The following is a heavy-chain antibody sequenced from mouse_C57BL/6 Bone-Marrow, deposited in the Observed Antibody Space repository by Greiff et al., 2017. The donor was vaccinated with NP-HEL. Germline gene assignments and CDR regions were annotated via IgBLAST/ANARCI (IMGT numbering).Heavy chain of an antibody. V-gene: IGHV5-6*01. CDR1: GFTFSSYG. CDR2: ISSGGSYT. CDR3: AASPRYDYDVDY. J-gene: IGHJ2*01. Sequence: EVQVVESGGDLVKPGGSLKLSCAASGFTFSSYGMSWVRQTPDKRLEWVATISSGGSYTYYPDSVKGRFTISRDNAKNTLYLQMSSLKSEDTAMYYCAASPRYDYDVDYWGQGTTLTVSS. D-gene: IGHD2-4*01.